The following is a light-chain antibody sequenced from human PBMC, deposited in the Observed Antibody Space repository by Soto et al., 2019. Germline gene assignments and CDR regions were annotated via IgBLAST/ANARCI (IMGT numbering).Light chain of an antibody. V-gene: IGLV2-14*01. CDR2: QVN. Sequence: QSVLTQPASVSGSPGQSITISCTGTSSDVGAYDSVSWYQQYPGRAPKLMIHQVNNRPSGVSNRFSGSKSGNSASLTISGLQAEDEADYHCSSFTTSSTYVGGAGTKLTVL. CDR1: SSDVGAYDS. J-gene: IGLJ1*01. CDR3: SSFTTSSTYV.